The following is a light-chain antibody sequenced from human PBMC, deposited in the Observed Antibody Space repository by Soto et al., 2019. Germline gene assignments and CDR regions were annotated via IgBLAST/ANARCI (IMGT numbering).Light chain of an antibody. V-gene: IGLV9-49*01. CDR2: VGTGGIVG. CDR3: GADHGSGSNFVWV. CDR1: RGYSNYK. Sequence: QAVVTQPPSASASLGASVTLTCTLSRGYSNYKVDWYQQRPGQGPRFVMRVGTGGIVGSKGDGIPDRFSVLGSGLNRYLTIKNIQEEDESDYHCGADHGSGSNFVWVFGGGTKLTVL. J-gene: IGLJ2*01.